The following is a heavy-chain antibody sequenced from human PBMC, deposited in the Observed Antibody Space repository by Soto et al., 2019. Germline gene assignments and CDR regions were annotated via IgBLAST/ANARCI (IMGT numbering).Heavy chain of an antibody. Sequence: QVQLVESGGGVVQPGRSLRLSCAAYGFTFSSYAMHWVRQAPGKGLEWVAVISYDGSNKYYADSVKGRFTISRDNSKNTLYLQMNSLRAEDTDVYYCARDTIAEAATGWFDPWGQGTLVTVSS. D-gene: IGHD6-13*01. V-gene: IGHV3-30-3*01. CDR3: ARDTIAEAATGWFDP. CDR2: ISYDGSNK. J-gene: IGHJ5*02. CDR1: GFTFSSYA.